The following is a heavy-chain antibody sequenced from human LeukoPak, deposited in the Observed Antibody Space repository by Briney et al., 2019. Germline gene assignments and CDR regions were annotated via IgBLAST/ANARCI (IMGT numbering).Heavy chain of an antibody. J-gene: IGHJ4*02. D-gene: IGHD6-19*01. CDR2: IRGGGDSA. CDR1: GFTISTYA. V-gene: IGHV3-23*01. CDR3: AKDHHSSGWPTFDY. Sequence: GGSLRLSCAASGFTISTYAMTWVRQAPGKGLEWVSSIRGGGDSAYYSDSVKGRFTIFRDTPKNTLYLQMSSLRSEDTAIYFCAKDHHSSGWPTFDYWGQGTLVTVSS.